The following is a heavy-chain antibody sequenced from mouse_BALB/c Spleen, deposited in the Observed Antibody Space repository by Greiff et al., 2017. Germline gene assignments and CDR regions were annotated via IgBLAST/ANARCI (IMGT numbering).Heavy chain of an antibody. J-gene: IGHJ3*01. V-gene: IGHV5-9-4*01. CDR2: ISSGGSYT. D-gene: IGHD2-10*01. Sequence: EVKVVESGGGLVKPGGSLKLSCAASGFTFSSYAMSWVRQSPEKRLEWVAEISSGGSYTYYPDTVTGRFTISRDNAKNTLYLEMSSLRSEDTAMYYCARDPTQRFAYWGQGTLVTVSA. CDR3: ARDPTQRFAY. CDR1: GFTFSSYA.